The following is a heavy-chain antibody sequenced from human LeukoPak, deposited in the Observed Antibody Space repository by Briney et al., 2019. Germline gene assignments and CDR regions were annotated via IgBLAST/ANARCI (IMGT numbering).Heavy chain of an antibody. CDR1: GFTFSSYE. V-gene: IGHV3-48*03. Sequence: GGSLRLSCAASGFTFSSYEMNWVRQAPGKGLEWVSYISSSGSTIYYADSVKGRFTISRDNAKNSLYLQMNSLRAEDTAVYYCARWGVATGAYYYFMDVWGKGTTVTVSS. D-gene: IGHD7-27*01. J-gene: IGHJ6*03. CDR2: ISSSGSTI. CDR3: ARWGVATGAYYYFMDV.